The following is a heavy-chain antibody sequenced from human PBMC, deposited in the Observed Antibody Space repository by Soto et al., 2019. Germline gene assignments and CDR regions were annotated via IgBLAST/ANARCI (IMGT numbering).Heavy chain of an antibody. CDR2: IYYSGST. D-gene: IGHD3-22*01. J-gene: IGHJ5*02. Sequence: PSETLSLTCTVSGGSISSSSYYWGWIRQPPGKGLEWIGSIYYSGSTYYNPSLKSRVTISVDTSKNQFSLKLSSVTAADTAVYYCARQGRVITTRWFDPWGQGTLVTVSS. CDR3: ARQGRVITTRWFDP. V-gene: IGHV4-39*01. CDR1: GGSISSSSYY.